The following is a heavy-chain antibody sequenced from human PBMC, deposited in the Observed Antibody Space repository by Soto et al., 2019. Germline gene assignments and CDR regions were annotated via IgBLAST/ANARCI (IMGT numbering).Heavy chain of an antibody. D-gene: IGHD5-18*01. CDR3: ARYTAMVPSYYYGMDV. CDR2: IYHSGST. J-gene: IGHJ6*02. V-gene: IGHV4-4*02. Sequence: SETLSLTCAVSGGSISSSNWWSWVRQPPGKGLEWIGEIYHSGSTNYNPSLKSRVTISVDKSKNQFSLKLSSVTAADTAVYYCARYTAMVPSYYYGMDVWGQGTTVTVSS. CDR1: GGSISSSNW.